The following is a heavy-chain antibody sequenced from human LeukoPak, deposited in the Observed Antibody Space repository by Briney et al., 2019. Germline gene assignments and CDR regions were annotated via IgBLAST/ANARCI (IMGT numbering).Heavy chain of an antibody. V-gene: IGHV1-8*01. D-gene: IGHD3-10*01. CDR1: GYTFTSYD. CDR2: MNPNSGNT. J-gene: IGHJ5*02. CDR3: ARRKPTSGAQYWFDP. Sequence: ASVKVSCKASGYTFTSYDINWVRQATGQGLEWMGWMNPNSGNTGYAQEFQGRVTMTRDTSISTAYMELSSLTSEDAAVYYCARRKPTSGAQYWFDPWGQGTLVTVSS.